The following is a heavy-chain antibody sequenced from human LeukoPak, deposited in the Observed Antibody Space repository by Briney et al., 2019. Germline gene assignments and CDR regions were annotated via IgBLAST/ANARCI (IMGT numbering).Heavy chain of an antibody. J-gene: IGHJ4*02. V-gene: IGHV3-66*02. Sequence: GGSLRLSCAASGFTVSSTSMSWVRQAPGKGLEWVSVIYSGGSAYYADSVTGRFTISRDNSRNTLYLQMNSLRAEDTAVYYCASRTKTSGSGNQDWGQGTLVTVSS. CDR1: GFTVSSTS. D-gene: IGHD3-10*01. CDR3: ASRTKTSGSGNQD. CDR2: IYSGGSA.